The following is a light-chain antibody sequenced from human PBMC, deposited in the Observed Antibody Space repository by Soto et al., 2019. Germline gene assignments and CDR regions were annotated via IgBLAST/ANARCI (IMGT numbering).Light chain of an antibody. J-gene: IGKJ4*01. V-gene: IGKV1-5*03. Sequence: DIQMTQSPSTLSASVGDRVTMTCRASQSINNWLAWYQQKPGKAPKLLIYKTSDLESGVPSRFSGSGSGTEFSLTISSLQPDDFATYYCQQYKSFSLTFGGGTKVDIK. CDR1: QSINNW. CDR2: KTS. CDR3: QQYKSFSLT.